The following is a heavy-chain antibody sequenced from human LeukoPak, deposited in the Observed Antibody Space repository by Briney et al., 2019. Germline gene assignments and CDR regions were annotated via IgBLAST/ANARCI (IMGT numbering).Heavy chain of an antibody. J-gene: IGHJ5*02. CDR2: FDPEVGET. V-gene: IGHV1-24*01. Sequence: PGASVKVSCKVTGNTLSECSMHWVRQSPGKGLEWMGGFDPEVGETVYAQKFQGRVTMTEDTSTETAYIELSSLRSEDTAVYYCATDLLAGALKTFDPWGEGTMLTDS. CDR1: GNTLSECS. CDR3: ATDLLAGALKTFDP.